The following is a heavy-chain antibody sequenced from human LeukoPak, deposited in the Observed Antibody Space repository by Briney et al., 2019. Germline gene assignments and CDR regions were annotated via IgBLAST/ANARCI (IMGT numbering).Heavy chain of an antibody. CDR2: INHSGST. V-gene: IGHV4-34*01. Sequence: PSETLSLTCAVYGGSFSGYYWSWIRQPPGKGLEWIGEINHSGSTNYNPSLKSRVTISVDTSKNQFSLKLSSVTAADTAVYYCASLVDTAMVTPLDDAFDIWGQGTMVTVSS. CDR1: GGSFSGYY. D-gene: IGHD5-18*01. CDR3: ASLVDTAMVTPLDDAFDI. J-gene: IGHJ3*02.